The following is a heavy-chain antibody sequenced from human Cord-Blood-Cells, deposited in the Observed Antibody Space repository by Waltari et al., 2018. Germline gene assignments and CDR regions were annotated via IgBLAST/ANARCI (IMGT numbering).Heavy chain of an antibody. CDR1: GYTFTGHY. D-gene: IGHD3-9*01. CDR2: INPNSGGT. V-gene: IGHV1-2*02. CDR3: ARGLYYDILTGSADAFDI. Sequence: QVQLVQSGAEVKKPGASVKVSCKASGYTFTGHYTHWVRQAPGPGLEWMGWINPNSGGTNYAQKFQGRVTMTRDTSISTAYMELSRLRSDDTAVYYCARGLYYDILTGSADAFDIWGQGTMVTVSS. J-gene: IGHJ3*02.